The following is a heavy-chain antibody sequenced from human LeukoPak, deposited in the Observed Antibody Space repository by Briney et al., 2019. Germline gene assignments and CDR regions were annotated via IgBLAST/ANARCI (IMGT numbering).Heavy chain of an antibody. D-gene: IGHD6-19*01. J-gene: IGHJ5*02. CDR2: IYYSGNT. CDR1: GGSISSSNYY. CDR3: ARRRAGRDWFNP. Sequence: SETLSLTCAVSGGSISSSNYYWGWIRQPPGQGLEWIGSIYYSGNTYYNPSLKSRVTISVDTSKNQFSLKLSSVTATDTAVYYCARRRAGRDWFNPWGQGTLVTVSS. V-gene: IGHV4-39*01.